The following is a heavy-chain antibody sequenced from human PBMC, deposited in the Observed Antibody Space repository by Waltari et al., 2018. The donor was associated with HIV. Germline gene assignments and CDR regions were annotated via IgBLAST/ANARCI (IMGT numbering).Heavy chain of an antibody. Sequence: EVQVMQSGAEVKKPGESLKISCKVSGYNFASYWIGWVRTMPGKGLEWMGIIFPRDSETRYGPSFQGQVTISADTSISTAFLQWDSLQASDTAMYYCARLDFYQSPGFSLGFDYWGQGTLVTVSS. CDR1: GYNFASYW. V-gene: IGHV5-51*03. CDR2: IFPRDSET. D-gene: IGHD2-21*01. CDR3: ARLDFYQSPGFSLGFDY. J-gene: IGHJ4*02.